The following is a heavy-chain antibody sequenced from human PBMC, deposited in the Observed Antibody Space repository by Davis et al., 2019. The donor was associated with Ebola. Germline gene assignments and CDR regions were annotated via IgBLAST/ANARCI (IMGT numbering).Heavy chain of an antibody. Sequence: PGGSLRLSCAASGFTFSTYSMSWVRQAPGKGLEWVAVIWYDGSNKYYADSVKGRFTISRDNSKNTLYLQMNSLRDEDTAVYYCASSASLVVVAPFDSWGQGTLVAVSS. D-gene: IGHD3-22*01. J-gene: IGHJ4*02. CDR2: IWYDGSNK. V-gene: IGHV3-33*08. CDR3: ASSASLVVVAPFDS. CDR1: GFTFSTYS.